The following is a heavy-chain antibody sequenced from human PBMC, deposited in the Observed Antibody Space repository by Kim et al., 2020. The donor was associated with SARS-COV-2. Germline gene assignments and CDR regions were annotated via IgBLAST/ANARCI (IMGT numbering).Heavy chain of an antibody. D-gene: IGHD6-19*01. J-gene: IGHJ6*02. CDR1: GFTFSDYY. V-gene: IGHV3-11*06. CDR3: ARDASSGWYEAFGYYYYGIDV. Sequence: GGSLRLSCAASGFTFSDYYMSWIRQAPGKGLEWVSYISSSSSYTNYADSVKGRFTISRDNAKNSLYLQMNSLRAEDTAVYYCARDASSGWYEAFGYYYYGIDVWGQGTTVTVSS. CDR2: ISSSSSYT.